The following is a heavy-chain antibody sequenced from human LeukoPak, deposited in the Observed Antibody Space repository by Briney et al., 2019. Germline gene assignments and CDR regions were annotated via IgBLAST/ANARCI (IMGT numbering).Heavy chain of an antibody. CDR3: AISSGATKAWYYYYMDV. CDR1: GYNFRRHG. V-gene: IGHV1-18*01. Sequence: GASVKVSCKASGYNFRRHGMNWVRQAPGQGLEWMGWISAYNGNTNYAQKLQGRVTMTTDTSTSTAYMELRSLRSDDTAVYYCAISSGATKAWYYYYMDVWGKGTTVTVSS. D-gene: IGHD1-26*01. J-gene: IGHJ6*03. CDR2: ISAYNGNT.